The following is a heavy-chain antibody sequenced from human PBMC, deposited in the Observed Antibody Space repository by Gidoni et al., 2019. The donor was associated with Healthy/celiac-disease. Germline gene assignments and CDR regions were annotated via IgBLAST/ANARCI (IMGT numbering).Heavy chain of an antibody. D-gene: IGHD6-13*01. CDR1: GFSFSSYS. Sequence: EVQLVESGGGLVKPGGSLRLSCAASGFSFSSYSMNWVRQAPGKGLEWVSSISSSSSYIYFADSVKGRFTISRDNAKNSLYLQMNSLRAEDTAVYYCARDRAAAASDIWGQGTMVTVSS. J-gene: IGHJ3*02. V-gene: IGHV3-21*01. CDR3: ARDRAAAASDI. CDR2: ISSSSSYI.